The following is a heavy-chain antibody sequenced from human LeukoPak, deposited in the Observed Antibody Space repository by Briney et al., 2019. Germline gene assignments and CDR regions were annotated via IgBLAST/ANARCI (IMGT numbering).Heavy chain of an antibody. CDR2: ISYDGSHQ. Sequence: GRSLRLSCAASGFTFSSSAMHWVRQSPGKGLGWVALISYDGSHQFYADSVKGRFSGSRDNSKNTLYLQMNNLRPEDTAVYYCARDSGGNWFDPWGQGTLVTVSS. V-gene: IGHV3-30*04. J-gene: IGHJ5*02. CDR1: GFTFSSSA. D-gene: IGHD3-10*01. CDR3: ARDSGGNWFDP.